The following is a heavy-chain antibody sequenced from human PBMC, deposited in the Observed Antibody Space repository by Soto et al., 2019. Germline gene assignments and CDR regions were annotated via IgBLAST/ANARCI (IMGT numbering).Heavy chain of an antibody. CDR3: ARGSDY. CDR1: GFTFSSYE. J-gene: IGHJ4*02. Sequence: QVHLVESGGGVVQPGRSLRLSCAASGFTFSSYEMHWVRQAPGKGLEWVAVISYDGINKYYADFVKGRFTVSRDNSKNTLSLQMNSLRAEDTAVYYCARGSDYWGQGTLVTVSS. CDR2: ISYDGINK. V-gene: IGHV3-30-3*01.